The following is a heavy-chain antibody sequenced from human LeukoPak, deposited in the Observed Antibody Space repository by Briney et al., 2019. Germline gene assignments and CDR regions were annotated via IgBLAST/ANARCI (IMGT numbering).Heavy chain of an antibody. J-gene: IGHJ6*04. CDR2: FSGSGGST. V-gene: IGHV3-23*01. CDR3: AKAGDIVVVPAADTGFDV. D-gene: IGHD2-2*01. Sequence: GGSLRLSFEASGFTFSSYAMSWVRQAPGKGLEWVPAFSGSGGSTYYADSVKGRFTISRDNSKNTLYLQMNSLRAEDTAVYYCAKAGDIVVVPAADTGFDVWGKGTTVTVSS. CDR1: GFTFSSYA.